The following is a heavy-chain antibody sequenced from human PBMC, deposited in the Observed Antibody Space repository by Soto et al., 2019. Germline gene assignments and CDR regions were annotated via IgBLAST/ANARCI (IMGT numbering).Heavy chain of an antibody. CDR3: ARGPHVGGGDYVGGVFNDAFDI. D-gene: IGHD4-17*01. CDR1: GGTFSSYT. CDR2: IIPILGIA. V-gene: IGHV1-69*02. J-gene: IGHJ3*02. Sequence: SVKVSCKASGGTFSSYTISWVRQAPGQGLEWMGRIIPILGIANYAQKFQGRVTITADKSTSTAYMELSSLRSEDTAVYYCARGPHVGGGDYVGGVFNDAFDIWG.